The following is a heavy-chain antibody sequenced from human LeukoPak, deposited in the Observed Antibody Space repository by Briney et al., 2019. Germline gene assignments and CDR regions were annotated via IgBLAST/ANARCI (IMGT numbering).Heavy chain of an antibody. CDR2: IYYTGNT. Sequence: SETLSLTCTVSGGSISSSSYYWGWIRQPPGKGLEWIGTIYYTGNTCYNPSLKSRVTISVDTSKNQFSLKLSSVTAADTAAYYCASIPGISVSAYYFDYWGQGTLVTVSS. CDR1: GGSISSSSYY. CDR3: ASIPGISVSAYYFDY. D-gene: IGHD6-19*01. V-gene: IGHV4-39*01. J-gene: IGHJ4*02.